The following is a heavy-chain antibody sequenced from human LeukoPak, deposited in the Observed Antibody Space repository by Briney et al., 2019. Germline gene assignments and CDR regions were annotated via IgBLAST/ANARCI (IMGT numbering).Heavy chain of an antibody. D-gene: IGHD6-13*01. V-gene: IGHV3-11*01. CDR2: ISSGGSSI. J-gene: IGHJ4*02. CDR1: GFTFSDYY. Sequence: PGGSLRLSCVASGFTFSDYYMNWIRQAPGKGLEWVSYISSGGSSIYSADSVKGRFTISRGNTKNSLFLQMNSLRAEDTAMYYCASSVAPGTFDYWGQGTLVTVSS. CDR3: ASSVAPGTFDY.